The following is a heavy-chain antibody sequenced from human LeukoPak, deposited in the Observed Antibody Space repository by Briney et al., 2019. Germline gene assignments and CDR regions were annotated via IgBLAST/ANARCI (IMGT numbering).Heavy chain of an antibody. V-gene: IGHV1-2*02. D-gene: IGHD3-10*01. CDR2: INPSSGGT. CDR3: ARDLEGYHYGSGNYPQ. J-gene: IGHJ4*02. Sequence: ASVTVSCKASGYTFTAYYIHWVRQAPGQGLEWMGFINPSSGGTNYAQNFQGRVTMTRDTSISTAYMELSSLRSDDTAVYYCARDLEGYHYGSGNYPQWGQGTLVTVSS. CDR1: GYTFTAYY.